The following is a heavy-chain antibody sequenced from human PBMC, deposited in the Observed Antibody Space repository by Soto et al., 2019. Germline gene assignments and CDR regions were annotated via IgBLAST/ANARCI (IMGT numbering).Heavy chain of an antibody. CDR3: AKVKPYYDILTGYYLISYFDY. CDR2: ISGSGGST. V-gene: IGHV3-23*01. J-gene: IGHJ4*02. D-gene: IGHD3-9*01. CDR1: GFTFSSYA. Sequence: GGSLRLSCAASGFTFSSYAMSWVRQAPGKGLEWVSAISGSGGSTYYADSVKGRFTISRDNSKNTLYLQMNSLRAEDTAVYYYAKVKPYYDILTGYYLISYFDYWGQGTLVTVSS.